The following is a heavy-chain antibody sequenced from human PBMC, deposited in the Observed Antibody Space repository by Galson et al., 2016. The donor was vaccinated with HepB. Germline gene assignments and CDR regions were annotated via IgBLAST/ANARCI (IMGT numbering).Heavy chain of an antibody. CDR3: ARVPVDYMIAFDI. J-gene: IGHJ3*02. CDR2: ITSSSTYI. V-gene: IGHV3-21*01. D-gene: IGHD4-11*01. Sequence: SLRLSCAASGFIFSTSSMNWVRQAPGKGLEWVSSITSSSTYIYYADSVKGRFTISRDNAKNSLYLEMNSLRAEDTALYFCARVPVDYMIAFDIWGQGTMVTVSS. CDR1: GFIFSTSS.